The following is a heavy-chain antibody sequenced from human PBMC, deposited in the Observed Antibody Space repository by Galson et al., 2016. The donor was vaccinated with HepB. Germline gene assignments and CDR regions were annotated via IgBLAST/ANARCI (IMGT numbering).Heavy chain of an antibody. D-gene: IGHD3-10*01. J-gene: IGHJ3*01. V-gene: IGHV1-18*04. Sequence: SVKVSCKASGVAFNSYGITWVRQAPGQGLEWMGRITAHNDITKYAQKFQGRVAMTSDTSTKTFSMELRSLRSDDTAVYFCANWDHYSDAFDFWGQGTLVTVSS. CDR1: GVAFNSYG. CDR3: ANWDHYSDAFDF. CDR2: ITAHNDIT.